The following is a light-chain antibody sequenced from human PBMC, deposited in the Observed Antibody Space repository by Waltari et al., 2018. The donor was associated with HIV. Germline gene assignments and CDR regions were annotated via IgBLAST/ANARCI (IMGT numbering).Light chain of an antibody. V-gene: IGKV3-20*01. Sequence: KELTQSPGTLSLPPGARATLSCRASRSVSSNYLTWYQQRPGQAPRLLIYAASTRATAIPDRFSGSGSGTDFTLTISRLEPEDFAVYYCQQYGTSPYTFGQGTKVEI. CDR2: AAS. J-gene: IGKJ2*01. CDR1: RSVSSNY. CDR3: QQYGTSPYT.